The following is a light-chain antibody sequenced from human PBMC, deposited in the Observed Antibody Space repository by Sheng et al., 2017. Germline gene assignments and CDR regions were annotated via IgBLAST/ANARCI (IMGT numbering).Light chain of an antibody. CDR3: QKYDNAPLS. J-gene: IGKJ4*01. CDR2: AAS. Sequence: IQMTQSPSSLSASVGDRVTITCRASQDISSYLAWYKQKPGKAPDLLIYAASTLQSGVPSRFSGSGSGTDFTLIISSLQPGDVATYYCQKYDNAPLSFGGGTKVEIK. CDR1: QDISSY. V-gene: IGKV1-27*01.